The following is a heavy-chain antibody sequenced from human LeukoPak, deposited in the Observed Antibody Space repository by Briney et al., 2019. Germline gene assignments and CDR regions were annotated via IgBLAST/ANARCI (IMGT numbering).Heavy chain of an antibody. CDR1: GGSISSGGYY. J-gene: IGHJ3*02. D-gene: IGHD5-18*01. V-gene: IGHV4-61*08. Sequence: TSSETLSLTCTVSGGSISSGGYYWSWIRQPPGKGLEWIGYIYYSGSTNYNPSLKSRVTISVDTSKNQFSLKLNSVTAADTAVYYCARLGRYSDGSGPFEIWGQGTMVTVSS. CDR2: IYYSGST. CDR3: ARLGRYSDGSGPFEI.